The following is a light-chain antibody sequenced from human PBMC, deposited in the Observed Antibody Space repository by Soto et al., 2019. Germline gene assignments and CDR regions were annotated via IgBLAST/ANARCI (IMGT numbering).Light chain of an antibody. J-gene: IGLJ2*01. V-gene: IGLV2-8*01. CDR3: SSYAGSNNLV. CDR1: SSDVGGYNY. Sequence: QPVLTQPPSASGSPGQSVTISCTGTSSDVGGYNYVSWHQQHPGKAPKLIIYDVTKRPSGVPDRFSGSKSGYTASLTVSGLQAEDEADYYCSSYAGSNNLVFGGGTKLTVL. CDR2: DVT.